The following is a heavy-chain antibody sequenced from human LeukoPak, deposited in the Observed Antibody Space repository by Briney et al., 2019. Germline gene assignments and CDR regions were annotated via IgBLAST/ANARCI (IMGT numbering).Heavy chain of an antibody. Sequence: GGSLRLSCAASGFTFSSYWMSWVRRAPGKGLEWVANIKPDGSEKYHVDSVKGRFTISRDNAKNSLYLQMNSLRAEDTAVYYCARGYSGYVNWGQGTLVTVSS. D-gene: IGHD5-12*01. CDR1: GFTFSSYW. J-gene: IGHJ4*02. CDR2: IKPDGSEK. V-gene: IGHV3-7*05. CDR3: ARGYSGYVN.